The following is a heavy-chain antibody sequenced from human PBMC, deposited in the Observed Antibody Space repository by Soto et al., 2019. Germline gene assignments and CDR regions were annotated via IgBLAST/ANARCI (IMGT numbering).Heavy chain of an antibody. CDR1: GGSISSGGYS. D-gene: IGHD5-12*01. CDR3: ARGGDGYNSDYFDY. CDR2: IYHSGST. J-gene: IGHJ4*02. V-gene: IGHV4-30-2*01. Sequence: SETLSLTCAVSGGSISSGGYSWSWIRQPPGKGLEWIGYIYHSGSTYYNPSLKSRVTISVDRSKNQFSLKLSSVTAADTAVYYCARGGDGYNSDYFDYWGQGTLVTVYS.